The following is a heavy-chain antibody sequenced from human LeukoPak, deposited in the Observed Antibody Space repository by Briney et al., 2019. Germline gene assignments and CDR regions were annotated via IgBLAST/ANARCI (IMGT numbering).Heavy chain of an antibody. D-gene: IGHD2-15*01. CDR3: ARRDVVVVAATDHDAFDI. CDR2: IYPGDSDT. Sequence: GESLKISCKGSGYSFTSYWIGWVRQMPGKGLEWMAIIYPGDSDTRYSPSFQGQVTISADKSISTAYLQWSSLKASDTAMYYCARRDVVVVAATDHDAFDIWGQGTMVTVSS. V-gene: IGHV5-51*01. CDR1: GYSFTSYW. J-gene: IGHJ3*02.